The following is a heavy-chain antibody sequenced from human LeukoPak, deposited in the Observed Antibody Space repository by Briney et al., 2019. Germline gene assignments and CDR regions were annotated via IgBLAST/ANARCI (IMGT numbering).Heavy chain of an antibody. D-gene: IGHD3-3*01. Sequence: ASVKVSYKASGGTFSSYAISWVRQAPGQGLEWMGGIIPIFGTANYAQKFQGRVTITADESTSTAYMELSSLRSEDTAVYYCARRNGVFGVVKNYYYYYGMDVWGQGTTVTVSS. CDR2: IIPIFGTA. V-gene: IGHV1-69*13. J-gene: IGHJ6*02. CDR3: ARRNGVFGVVKNYYYYYGMDV. CDR1: GGTFSSYA.